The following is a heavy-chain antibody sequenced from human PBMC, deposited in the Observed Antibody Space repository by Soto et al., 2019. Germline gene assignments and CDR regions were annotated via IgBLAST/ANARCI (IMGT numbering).Heavy chain of an antibody. D-gene: IGHD5-12*01. J-gene: IGHJ4*02. CDR3: VREWSDSGIDF. CDR2: VFVSGRT. Sequence: QVQLQESGPGLVKPAETLSLTCSVSGASIASYYRSWIRQSAGKGLEWMGRVFVSGRTDYNPSLNSRVNMSADTSKSPFSLKLSSVTAADTAIYYCVREWSDSGIDFWGQGTLVTVSS. V-gene: IGHV4-4*07. CDR1: GASIASYY.